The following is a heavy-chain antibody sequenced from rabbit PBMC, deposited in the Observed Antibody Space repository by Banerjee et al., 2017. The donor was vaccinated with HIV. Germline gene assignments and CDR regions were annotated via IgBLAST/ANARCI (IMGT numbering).Heavy chain of an antibody. CDR2: ISGAGST. D-gene: IGHD4-2*01. CDR1: GSDISSYT. J-gene: IGHJ4*01. Sequence: QQQLEESGGGLVKPGGTLTLTCTASGSDISSYTMSWVRQAPGKGLELIGYISGAGSTYYASWAKGRFTISRSTSLNTVDLKMTSLTAADTATYFCARDAGYAGSNLWGQGTLVTVS. V-gene: IGHV1S43*01. CDR3: ARDAGYAGSNL.